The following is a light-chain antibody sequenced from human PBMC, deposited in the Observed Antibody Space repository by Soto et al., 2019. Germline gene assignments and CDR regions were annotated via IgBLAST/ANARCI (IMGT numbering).Light chain of an antibody. CDR3: QQYNTWPPIT. CDR1: QSVSSN. Sequence: EMVMTQSPATLSLSPGGRAALSCRASQSVSSNLAWYQQKPGQAPRLLIYGASTRATGLPARFSGSGSGTDFTLTISSLQSEDFAVYYCQQYNTWPPITFGQGTRLEIK. CDR2: GAS. V-gene: IGKV3-15*01. J-gene: IGKJ5*01.